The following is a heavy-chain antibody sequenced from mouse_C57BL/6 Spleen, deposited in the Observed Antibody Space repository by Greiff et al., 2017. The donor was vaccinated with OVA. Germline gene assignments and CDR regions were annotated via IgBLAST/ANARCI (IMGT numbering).Heavy chain of an antibody. Sequence: QVQLQQSGAELVRPGASVTLSCKASGYTFTDYEMHWVKQTPVHGLEWIGAIDPETGGTAYNQKFKGKAILTADKSSSTAYMELRSLTSEVSAVYYCTKILPYYIDYWGQGTTLTVSS. CDR2: IDPETGGT. V-gene: IGHV1-15*01. CDR3: TKILPYYIDY. J-gene: IGHJ2*01. CDR1: GYTFTDYE. D-gene: IGHD2-1*01.